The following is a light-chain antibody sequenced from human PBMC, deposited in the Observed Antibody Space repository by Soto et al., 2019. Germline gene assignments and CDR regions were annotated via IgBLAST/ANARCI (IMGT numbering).Light chain of an antibody. Sequence: EIVMTQSPATLSVSPGERATLSCRASQSVSSKLAWYQQKPGQAPRLLIYDSSSRATGIPVRFSGSGSGIEFTLTISSLQSEDFAVYYCQQYNKWPPYTFGQGTK. CDR2: DSS. V-gene: IGKV3-15*01. J-gene: IGKJ2*01. CDR1: QSVSSK. CDR3: QQYNKWPPYT.